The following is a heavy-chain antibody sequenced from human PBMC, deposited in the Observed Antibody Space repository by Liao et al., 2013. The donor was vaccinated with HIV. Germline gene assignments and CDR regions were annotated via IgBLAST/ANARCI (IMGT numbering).Heavy chain of an antibody. Sequence: QVQLQQWGAGLLKPSETLSLTCTVSGGSISNYYWSWIRQPAGKGLEWIGRIYSSGSANYNPSLKSRVTMSVDTSKNQFSLKLSSVTAADTAVYYCARAVRDLVGARGHFDYWGQGTLVTVSS. CDR2: IYSSGSA. CDR3: ARAVRDLVGARGHFDY. CDR1: GGSISNYY. V-gene: IGHV4-59*10. D-gene: IGHD1-26*01. J-gene: IGHJ4*02.